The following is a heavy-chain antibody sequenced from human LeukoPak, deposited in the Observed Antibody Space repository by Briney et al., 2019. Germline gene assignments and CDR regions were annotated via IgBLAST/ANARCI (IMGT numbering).Heavy chain of an antibody. V-gene: IGHV1-8*01. Sequence: ASVKVSCKASGYTFTSHDINWVRQATGQGLEWMGWMNPNSGNTGYAQKFQGRVTMTRNTSISTAYMELSSLRSEDTAVYYCARAYYDFWSGYFGTNWFDPWGQGTLVTVSS. J-gene: IGHJ5*02. CDR3: ARAYYDFWSGYFGTNWFDP. D-gene: IGHD3-3*01. CDR1: GYTFTSHD. CDR2: MNPNSGNT.